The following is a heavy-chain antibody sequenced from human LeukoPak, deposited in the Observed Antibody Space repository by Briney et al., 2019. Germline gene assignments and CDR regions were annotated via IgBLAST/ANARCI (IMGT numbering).Heavy chain of an antibody. CDR2: ISFEGSNK. CDR1: GFTFSRYG. Sequence: GRSLRLSCAASGFTFSRYGMLWVRQAPGKGLEWVALISFEGSNKYYADSVKGRFTISRDNSKNTLYLQMNSLRADDSAVYYCAKGYYDSNGSFYYFDHWGQGTLVTVSS. CDR3: AKGYYDSNGSFYYFDH. V-gene: IGHV3-30*18. J-gene: IGHJ4*02. D-gene: IGHD3-22*01.